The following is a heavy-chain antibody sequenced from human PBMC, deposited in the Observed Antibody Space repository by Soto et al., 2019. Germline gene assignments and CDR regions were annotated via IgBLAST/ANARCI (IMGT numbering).Heavy chain of an antibody. CDR3: AKGSLEYSASVDN. D-gene: IGHD5-12*01. Sequence: DVQLLESGGGLVQPGGSLRLSCAASGFSFSSYAMVWVRQAPGKGLERVAVISARGGSSYFADFVKGRFTLSRDNSKNVLSMEMNSMRAEDTAIYFCAKGSLEYSASVDNWGQGTLVVVSS. CDR2: ISARGGSS. CDR1: GFSFSSYA. V-gene: IGHV3-23*01. J-gene: IGHJ4*02.